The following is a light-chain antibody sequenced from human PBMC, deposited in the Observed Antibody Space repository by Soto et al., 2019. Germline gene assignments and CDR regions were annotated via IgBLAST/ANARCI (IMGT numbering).Light chain of an antibody. CDR1: QSVSSN. CDR3: QQYNNWPPRFT. J-gene: IGKJ3*01. V-gene: IGKV3-15*01. CDR2: GVS. Sequence: EIVMTQSPATLSVSAGERVTLSCRASQSVSSNLAWYQQKPGQAPRLLIFGVSTRATGIPARFSGSGSGTEFTLTISSLQSEDFAVYYCQQYNNWPPRFTFGPGTKVDIK.